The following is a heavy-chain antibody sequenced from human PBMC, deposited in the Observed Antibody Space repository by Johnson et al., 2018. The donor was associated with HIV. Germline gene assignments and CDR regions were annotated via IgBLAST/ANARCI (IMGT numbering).Heavy chain of an antibody. Sequence: VQLVESGGGVVQPGRSLRLSCAASGFTFSDYYMSWIRQAPGKGLEWVSGISWNSGSIGYADSVKGRFTISRDNAKNSLYLQMNSLRAEDTALYYCVKGRTYYYDSSGSPWDAFDIWGQGTMVTVSS. D-gene: IGHD3-22*01. CDR2: ISWNSGSI. J-gene: IGHJ3*02. CDR3: VKGRTYYYDSSGSPWDAFDI. V-gene: IGHV3-9*01. CDR1: GFTFSDYY.